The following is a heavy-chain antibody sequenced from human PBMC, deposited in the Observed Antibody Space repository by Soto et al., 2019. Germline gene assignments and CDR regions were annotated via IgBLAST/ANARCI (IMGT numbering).Heavy chain of an antibody. V-gene: IGHV1-18*01. CDR3: ATVAGFWSGYYSPTFDP. J-gene: IGHJ5*02. CDR2: ISAYNGNT. Sequence: ASVKVSCKASGYTFTSYGISWVRQAPGQGLEWMGWISAYNGNTNYAQKLQGRVTMTTDTSTSTAYMELRSLRSDDTAVYYCATVAGFWSGYYSPTFDPWGQGTLVTVSS. D-gene: IGHD3-3*01. CDR1: GYTFTSYG.